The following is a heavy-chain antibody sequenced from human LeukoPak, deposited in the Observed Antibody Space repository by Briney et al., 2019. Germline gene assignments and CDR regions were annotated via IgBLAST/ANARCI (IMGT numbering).Heavy chain of an antibody. CDR1: GYTFSNYG. V-gene: IGHV1-18*01. D-gene: IGHD1-1*01. Sequence: ASVKVSCTTSGYTFSNYGISWVRQAPGQGLEWMGWITAYNGNRLYAQRFQGRITLTTDTSTSTSYMELRSLEYDDTAIYYCARDNDKVVDHWGQGTLVTVSS. CDR2: ITAYNGNR. CDR3: ARDNDKVVDH. J-gene: IGHJ4*01.